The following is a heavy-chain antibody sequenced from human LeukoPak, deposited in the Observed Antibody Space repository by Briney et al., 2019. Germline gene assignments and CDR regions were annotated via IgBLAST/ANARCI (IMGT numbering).Heavy chain of an antibody. CDR3: ARDYASSGWYHKSYFQH. Sequence: GGSLRLSCAASGFSFSTYALHWVRQAPGKGLEWVAVISYGGNKIYYADSVKGRFTISRDSSKNTLDLQMDSLRAEDTAVYYCARDYASSGWYHKSYFQHWGQGTLVTVSS. J-gene: IGHJ1*01. V-gene: IGHV3-30-3*01. CDR2: ISYGGNKI. D-gene: IGHD6-19*01. CDR1: GFSFSTYA.